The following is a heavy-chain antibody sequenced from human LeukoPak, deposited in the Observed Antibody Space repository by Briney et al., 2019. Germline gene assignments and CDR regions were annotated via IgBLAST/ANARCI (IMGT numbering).Heavy chain of an antibody. CDR3: ARGQWLVPFDY. CDR1: GYTFSSYT. Sequence: PGGSLRLSSAPPGYTFSSYTISSVPPAPGKRLKWVSALRGSGGSTYYADSVKGRFTISRDTSKNTLYLQKNSPRAEDTPVYHCARGQWLVPFDYWGQGTLVTVSS. V-gene: IGHV3-23*01. CDR2: LRGSGGST. D-gene: IGHD6-19*01. J-gene: IGHJ4*02.